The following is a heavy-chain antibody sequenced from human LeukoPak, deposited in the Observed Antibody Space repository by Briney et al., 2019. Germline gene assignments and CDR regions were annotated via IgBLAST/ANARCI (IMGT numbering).Heavy chain of an antibody. CDR1: GFTVSSNY. Sequence: TGGSLRLSCAASGFTVSSNYMSWVRQAPGKGLEWVSVIYSGGSTYYADSVKGRFTISRHNSKNTLYLQMNSLRAEDTAVYYCARGFLDYYDSLNLPSDAFDIWGQGTMVTVSS. CDR3: ARGFLDYYDSLNLPSDAFDI. CDR2: IYSGGST. J-gene: IGHJ3*02. V-gene: IGHV3-53*04. D-gene: IGHD3-22*01.